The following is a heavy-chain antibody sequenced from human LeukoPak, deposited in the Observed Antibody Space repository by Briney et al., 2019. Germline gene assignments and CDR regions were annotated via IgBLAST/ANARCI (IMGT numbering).Heavy chain of an antibody. Sequence: PSETLSLTCTVSGGSISSGGYYWSWIRQHPGKGLEWIGYIYYSGSTYYNPSLKGRVTISVDTSKNQFSLKLSSVTAADTAVYYCARAGSGTFDYWGQGTLVTVSS. J-gene: IGHJ4*02. CDR3: ARAGSGTFDY. V-gene: IGHV4-31*03. D-gene: IGHD1-26*01. CDR2: IYYSGST. CDR1: GGSISSGGYY.